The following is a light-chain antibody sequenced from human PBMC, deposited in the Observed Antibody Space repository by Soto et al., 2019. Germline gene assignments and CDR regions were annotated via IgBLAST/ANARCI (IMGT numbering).Light chain of an antibody. CDR2: RAS. CDR3: QQYNNWPLT. Sequence: EIVMTQSPATLSVSPGERATLSCRASQSVSSNLAWYQQNPGQAPRLLIYRASTRATGIPARFSGSGSGTEFTLTISSLQSEDFAVYYCQQYNNWPLTFGGGTKVDIK. CDR1: QSVSSN. V-gene: IGKV3-15*01. J-gene: IGKJ4*01.